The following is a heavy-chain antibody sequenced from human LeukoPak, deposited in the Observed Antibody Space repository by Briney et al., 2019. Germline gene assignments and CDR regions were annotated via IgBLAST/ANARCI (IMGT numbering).Heavy chain of an antibody. J-gene: IGHJ3*02. CDR1: GGSISSYY. Sequence: PSETLSLTCTVSGGSISSYYWSWIRQPPGKGLEWIGYIYYSGSTNYNPSLKGRVTISVDTSKNQFSLKLSSVTAADTAVYYCARPRGSSSFQPFDIWGQGTMVTVSS. CDR2: IYYSGST. CDR3: ARPRGSSSFQPFDI. D-gene: IGHD6-13*01. V-gene: IGHV4-59*08.